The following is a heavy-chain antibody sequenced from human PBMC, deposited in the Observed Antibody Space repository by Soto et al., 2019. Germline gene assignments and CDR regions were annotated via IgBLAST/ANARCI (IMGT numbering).Heavy chain of an antibody. V-gene: IGHV1-2*02. D-gene: IGHD1-26*01. J-gene: IGHJ4*02. CDR3: ARDLANGGGSAGFDY. Sequence: QVQLLQSGAEVKKPGASVKVSCTASGDTFTANDIHWVRQAPGHGCAWMGWINPQSGGTNYPQKFQGRVTMTRDTSLSTRYMTLIRLTSDDTAEYYCARDLANGGGSAGFDYWGQGTLVTVPS. CDR1: GDTFTAND. CDR2: INPQSGGT.